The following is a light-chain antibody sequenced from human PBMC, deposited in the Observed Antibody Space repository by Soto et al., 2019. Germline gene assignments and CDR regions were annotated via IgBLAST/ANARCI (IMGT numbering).Light chain of an antibody. CDR1: QSVSSTY. CDR3: QQYGSSPGLFT. CDR2: VAS. J-gene: IGKJ3*01. V-gene: IGKV3-20*01. Sequence: EIVLTQSPGTLSLSPGERATLSCRASQSVSSTYLAWYQQKPGQAPRLLIYVASRRATGIPDRFSGSGSGTDFTLTISRLEPEDFAVYYCQQYGSSPGLFTFGPGTKVDIK.